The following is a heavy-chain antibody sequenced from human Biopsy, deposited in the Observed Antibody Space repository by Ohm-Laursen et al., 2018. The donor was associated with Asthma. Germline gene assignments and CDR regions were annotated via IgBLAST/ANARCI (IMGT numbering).Heavy chain of an antibody. J-gene: IGHJ4*02. CDR1: GTHFGSYN. Sequence: RLSCAASGTHFGSYNMHWARQAPGKGLEWAAVITFDGSTQHYGDSAKGRFTISRDNSKNMLFLQMNSLRAEDTAVYYCSRDTLGYYFDIWGQGTQVTVSS. CDR3: SRDTLGYYFDI. V-gene: IGHV3-30-3*01. D-gene: IGHD6-13*01. CDR2: ITFDGSTQ.